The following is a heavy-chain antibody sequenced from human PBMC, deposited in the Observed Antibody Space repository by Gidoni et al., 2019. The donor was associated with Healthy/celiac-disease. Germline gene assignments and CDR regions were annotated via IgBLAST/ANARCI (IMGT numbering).Heavy chain of an antibody. CDR3: ASIVPAASLDY. V-gene: IGHV4-61*02. CDR1: GRSISSGSKY. CDR2: IYTSGST. J-gene: IGHJ4*02. Sequence: QVQLQESGPGRVKPSQTLSLTCTVSGRSISSGSKYWRWIRQPAGKGLEWIGRIYTSGSTNYNPSLKSRVTMSVDTSKNQFSLKLSSATAADTALYYCASIVPAASLDYWGQGTLVTVSS. D-gene: IGHD2-2*01.